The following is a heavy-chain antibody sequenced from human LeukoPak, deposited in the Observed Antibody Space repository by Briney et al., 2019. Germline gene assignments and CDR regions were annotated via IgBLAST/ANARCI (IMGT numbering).Heavy chain of an antibody. D-gene: IGHD3-22*01. CDR2: INPNSGGT. CDR3: ARARNYYDSSGYDDFDC. Sequence: VASVKVSCKASGYTFTGYYMHWVRQAPGQGLEWMGWINPNSGGTNYAQKFQGRVTMTRDTSISTAYMELSRLRSDDTAVYYCARARNYYDSSGYDDFDCWGQGTLVTVSS. J-gene: IGHJ4*02. V-gene: IGHV1-2*02. CDR1: GYTFTGYY.